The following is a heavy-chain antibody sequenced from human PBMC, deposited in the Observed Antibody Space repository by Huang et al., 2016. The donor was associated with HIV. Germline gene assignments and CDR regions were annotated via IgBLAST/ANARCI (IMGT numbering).Heavy chain of an antibody. D-gene: IGHD6-6*01. V-gene: IGHV1-2*02. J-gene: IGHJ4*02. CDR3: ARDWSFGSSTSPAD. Sequence: QVQLVQSGAEVKNPGASVRVSCKASGYTFTDSNIHGVRQAPGQGLGWMGWINPKRGGTIDAQRFQGSVTMTRDTTISTVHMDRRRIQSDDTAVYFCARDWSFGSSTSPADWGQGTLVTVSS. CDR2: INPKRGGT. CDR1: GYTFTDSN.